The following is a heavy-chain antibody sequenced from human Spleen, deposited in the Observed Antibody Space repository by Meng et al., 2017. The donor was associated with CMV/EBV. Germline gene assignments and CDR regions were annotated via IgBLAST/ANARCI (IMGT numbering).Heavy chain of an antibody. CDR1: GYTLTELS. D-gene: IGHD2-2*01. V-gene: IGHV1-24*01. J-gene: IGHJ4*02. CDR3: ATLPHYGSSTSCRDY. Sequence: ASVKVSCKVSGYTLTELSMHWVRQAPGKGLEWMGGFDPEDGETICAQKFQGRVTMTEDTSTDTAYMELSSLRSEDTAVYYCATLPHYGSSTSCRDYWGQGTLVTVSS. CDR2: FDPEDGET.